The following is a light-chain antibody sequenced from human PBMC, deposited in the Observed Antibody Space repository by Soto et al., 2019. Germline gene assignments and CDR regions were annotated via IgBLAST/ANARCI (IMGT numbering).Light chain of an antibody. V-gene: IGKV3-11*01. CDR2: DAS. CDR1: QSVRNY. CDR3: QQRSSWPLLT. J-gene: IGKJ4*02. Sequence: EIVLTQSPATLSLSPGERATLSCRASQSVRNYLAWFQQNPGQAPSLLIYDASNRATDIPARFSGSGSGTHFTLAISRLEPEDFAVYYGQQRSSWPLLTFVGGTKVEI.